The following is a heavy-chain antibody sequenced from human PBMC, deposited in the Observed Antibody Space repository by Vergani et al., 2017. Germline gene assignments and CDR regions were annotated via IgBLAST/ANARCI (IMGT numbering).Heavy chain of an antibody. CDR3: AKAPDNGVCDY. Sequence: QVQLVESGGGVVQPGRSLRLSCAASGFTFSSYGMHWVRQAPGKGLEWVAVISYDGSNKYYADSVKGRFTISRDNSKNTLYLQMNSLRAEDTAVYYCAKAPDNGVCDYWGQGTLVTVSS. CDR2: ISYDGSNK. D-gene: IGHD2-8*01. CDR1: GFTFSSYG. J-gene: IGHJ4*02. V-gene: IGHV3-30*18.